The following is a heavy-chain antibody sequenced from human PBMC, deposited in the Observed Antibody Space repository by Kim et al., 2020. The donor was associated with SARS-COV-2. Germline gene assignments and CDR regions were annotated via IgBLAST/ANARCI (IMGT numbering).Heavy chain of an antibody. Sequence: SVKVSCKASGGTFSSYAISWVRQAPGQGLEWMGGIIPIFGTANYAQKFQGRVTITADESTSTAYMELSSLRSEDTAVYYCARVLLGGGNSLFDYWGQGTLVTVSS. CDR3: ARVLLGGGNSLFDY. CDR2: IIPIFGTA. J-gene: IGHJ4*02. CDR1: GGTFSSYA. D-gene: IGHD2-21*02. V-gene: IGHV1-69*13.